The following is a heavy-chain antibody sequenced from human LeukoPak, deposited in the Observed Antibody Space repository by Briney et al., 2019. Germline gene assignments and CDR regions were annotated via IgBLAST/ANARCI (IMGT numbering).Heavy chain of an antibody. CDR2: ISGSGGST. CDR1: GFTFSSYA. D-gene: IGHD2-2*01. Sequence: GGSLRLSCAASGFTFSSYAMSWVRQAPGKGLEWVSAISGSGGSTYYADSVKGRFTISRDNSKNTLYLQMNSLRAEDTAVYYCAKAVGYCSSTSCYAPEDYYHGMDVWGKGTTVTVSS. V-gene: IGHV3-23*01. J-gene: IGHJ6*04. CDR3: AKAVGYCSSTSCYAPEDYYHGMDV.